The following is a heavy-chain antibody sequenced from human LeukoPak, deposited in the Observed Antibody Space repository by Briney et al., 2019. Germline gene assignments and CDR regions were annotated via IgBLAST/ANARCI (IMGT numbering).Heavy chain of an antibody. D-gene: IGHD3-22*01. Sequence: GGSLRLSCLASGFTFSTYSMNWVRQAPGKGLEWVSYIESSSSPIYYANSVKGRFTIFRDNAKNSLYLQMNSLRAEDTAVYYCARTYYYDSSGYYYVGYFDYWGQGTLVTVSS. V-gene: IGHV3-48*01. CDR2: IESSSSPI. CDR3: ARTYYYDSSGYYYVGYFDY. CDR1: GFTFSTYS. J-gene: IGHJ4*02.